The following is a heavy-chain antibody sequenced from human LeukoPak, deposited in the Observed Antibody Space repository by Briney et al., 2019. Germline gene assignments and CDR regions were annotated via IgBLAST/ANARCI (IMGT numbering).Heavy chain of an antibody. CDR3: ASGRGYSYGYPYYFDY. Sequence: SVKVSCKASGGTFSSYAISWVRQAPGQGLERMGGIIPIFGTANYAQKFQGRVTITTDESTSTAYMELSSLRSEDTAVYYCASGRGYSYGYPYYFDYWGQGTLVTVSS. CDR1: GGTFSSYA. D-gene: IGHD5-18*01. CDR2: IIPIFGTA. J-gene: IGHJ4*02. V-gene: IGHV1-69*05.